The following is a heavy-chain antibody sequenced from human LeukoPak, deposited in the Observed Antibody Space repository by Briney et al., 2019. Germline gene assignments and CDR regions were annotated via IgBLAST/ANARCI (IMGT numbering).Heavy chain of an antibody. CDR1: GYTFTSYD. Sequence: ASVKVSCKASGYTFTSYDINWVRQATGQGLEWMGWMNPNSGNTGYAQKFQGRVTITTDESTSTAYMELSSLRSEDTAVYYCARDRVSGSYSGYFDYWGQGTLVTVSS. V-gene: IGHV1-8*01. D-gene: IGHD1-26*01. J-gene: IGHJ4*02. CDR3: ARDRVSGSYSGYFDY. CDR2: MNPNSGNT.